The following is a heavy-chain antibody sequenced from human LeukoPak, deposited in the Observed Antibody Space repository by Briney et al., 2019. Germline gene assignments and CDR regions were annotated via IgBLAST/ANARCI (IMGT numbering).Heavy chain of an antibody. CDR1: GGSISSYY. J-gene: IGHJ4*02. D-gene: IGHD3-16*02. CDR2: IYYSGST. CDR3: ARGSRGSYRFGDFDY. Sequence: SETLSLTCTVSGGSISSYYWSWIRQPPGKGLEWIRYIYYSGSTNYNPSLKSRVTISADASKNQISLKLRSVTAADTAVYYCARGSRGSYRFGDFDYWGQGTLVTVSS. V-gene: IGHV4-59*01.